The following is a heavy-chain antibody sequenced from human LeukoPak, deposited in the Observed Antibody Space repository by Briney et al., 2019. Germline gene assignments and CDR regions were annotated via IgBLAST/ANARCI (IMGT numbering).Heavy chain of an antibody. J-gene: IGHJ4*02. CDR1: GFSFSNYP. D-gene: IGHD7-27*01. Sequence: GGSLRLSCAASGFSFSNYPMQWVRQAPGKGLEWVATISYDGSSRYSAASVMGRFTISRDNSKNTLSLQMNSLRVEDTAMYYCASPPGRPNGDWGQGTLVTVSS. V-gene: IGHV3-30*04. CDR3: ASPPGRPNGD. CDR2: ISYDGSSR.